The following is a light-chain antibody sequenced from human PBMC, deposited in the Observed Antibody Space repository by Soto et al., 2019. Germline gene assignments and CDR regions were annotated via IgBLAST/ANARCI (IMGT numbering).Light chain of an antibody. CDR3: AAWDDSLRGWV. J-gene: IGLJ3*02. CDR2: RDT. V-gene: IGLV1-47*01. Sequence: QAVVTQPPSASGTPGQRVTISCSESSSNIGSNYIYWYQQLPGTAPKLLIYRDTQRPSGVPDRFSGSKSGTSASLAISGLRSEDEADYYCAAWDDSLRGWVFGGGTKLTVL. CDR1: SSNIGSNY.